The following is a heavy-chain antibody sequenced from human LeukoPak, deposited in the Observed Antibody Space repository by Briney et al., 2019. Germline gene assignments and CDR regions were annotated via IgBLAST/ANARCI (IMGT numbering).Heavy chain of an antibody. V-gene: IGHV4-34*01. CDR2: INHSGST. Sequence: SETPSLTCAVYGGSFSGYYWSWIRQPPGKGLEWIGEINHSGSTNYNPSLKSRVTISVDTSKNQFSLKLSSVTAADTAVYYCARGRDCGMDVWGQGTTVTVSS. CDR1: GGSFSGYY. J-gene: IGHJ6*02. CDR3: ARGRDCGMDV.